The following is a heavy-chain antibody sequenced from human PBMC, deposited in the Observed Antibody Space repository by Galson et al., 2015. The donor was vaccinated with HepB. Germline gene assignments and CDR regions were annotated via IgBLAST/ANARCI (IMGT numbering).Heavy chain of an antibody. V-gene: IGHV4-39*01. D-gene: IGHD5-18*01. CDR2: IYYSGST. CDR1: GGSISSSSYY. CDR3: ARYVDTAMVNEYYFDY. Sequence: ETLSLTCTVSGGSISSSSYYWGWIRQPPGKGLEWIGSIYYSGSTYYNPSLKSRVTISVDTSKNQFSLKLSSVTAADTAVYYCARYVDTAMVNEYYFDYWGQGTLVTVSS. J-gene: IGHJ4*02.